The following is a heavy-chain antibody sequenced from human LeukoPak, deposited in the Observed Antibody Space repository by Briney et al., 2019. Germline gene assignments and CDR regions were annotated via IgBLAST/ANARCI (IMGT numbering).Heavy chain of an antibody. Sequence: GGSLRLSCAASGFTLSRYWMNWVRQAPGKGLEWVSSISSSSSYIYYADSVKGRFTISRDNAKNSLYLQMNSLRAEDTAVYYCARGSTPYGSGSYYKGFDYWGQGTLVTVSS. J-gene: IGHJ4*02. CDR1: GFTLSRYW. D-gene: IGHD3-10*01. CDR2: ISSSSSYI. V-gene: IGHV3-21*01. CDR3: ARGSTPYGSGSYYKGFDY.